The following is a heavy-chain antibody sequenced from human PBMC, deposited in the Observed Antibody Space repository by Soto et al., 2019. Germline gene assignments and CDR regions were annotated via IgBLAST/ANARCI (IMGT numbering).Heavy chain of an antibody. D-gene: IGHD6-13*01. CDR1: GGSISSYY. Sequence: KTSETLSLTCTVSGGSISSYYCNWIRQPPGKGLEWIGYIYYSGSTNYNPSLKSRVTISVDTSKNQFALKLSSVTAADTALYYCARSSSYYGWFDPWGQGTLVTVSS. CDR3: ARSSSYYGWFDP. J-gene: IGHJ5*02. CDR2: IYYSGST. V-gene: IGHV4-59*01.